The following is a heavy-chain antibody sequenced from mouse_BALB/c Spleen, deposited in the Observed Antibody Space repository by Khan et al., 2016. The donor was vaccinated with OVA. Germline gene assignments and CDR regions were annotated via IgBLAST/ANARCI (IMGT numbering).Heavy chain of an antibody. CDR2: ISDGGSYT. CDR1: GFTFSDYY. V-gene: IGHV5-4*02. Sequence: EVALVESGGGLVKPGGSLKLSCAASGFTFSDYYMYWVRQTPEKRLEWVATISDGGSYTYYPDNVKGRFTISRDNAKNNLYLQMSSLKSEDTAMYYCARAGYGGFAYWGQGTLVTVSA. J-gene: IGHJ3*01. D-gene: IGHD1-1*02. CDR3: ARAGYGGFAY.